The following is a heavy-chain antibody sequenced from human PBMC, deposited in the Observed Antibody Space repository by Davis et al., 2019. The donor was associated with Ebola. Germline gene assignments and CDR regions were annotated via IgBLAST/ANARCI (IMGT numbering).Heavy chain of an antibody. CDR3: ARVILWYEGAY. CDR2: ISSAGTKI. D-gene: IGHD6-13*01. J-gene: IGHJ4*02. V-gene: IGHV3-11*04. Sequence: GESLKISCEASGFTFSDYYMSWIRQAPGKGLEWVAYISSAGTKIFYADSVKGRFIVSRNNVNNTLFLQMNSLRDDDTAVYFCARVILWYEGAYWGQGTHVIVSS. CDR1: GFTFSDYY.